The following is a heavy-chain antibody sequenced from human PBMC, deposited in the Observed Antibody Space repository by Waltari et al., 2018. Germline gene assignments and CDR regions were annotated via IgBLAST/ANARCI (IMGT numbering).Heavy chain of an antibody. J-gene: IGHJ5*01. CDR2: MYGDGDT. D-gene: IGHD1-26*01. Sequence: EVQLVESGGALIQPGGSLSLAGAASGFTVGNYYLGWVRQAPGKGLDWVSVMYGDGDTFYGESMKGRFTIFRDDSVNTLWLQMNSLTVEDTAIYYCARGRAVRSGPFDSWGQGTLVTVSS. CDR1: GFTVGNYY. V-gene: IGHV3-53*01. CDR3: ARGRAVRSGPFDS.